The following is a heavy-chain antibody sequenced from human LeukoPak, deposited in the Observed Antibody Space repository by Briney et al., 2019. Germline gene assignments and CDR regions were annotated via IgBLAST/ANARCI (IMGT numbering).Heavy chain of an antibody. CDR1: GDSIGSYY. CDR3: ARRRYGDVYYFDL. CDR2: IYYTGST. V-gene: IGHV4-59*08. D-gene: IGHD3-16*01. Sequence: PSETLSLTCTVSGDSIGSYYWSWIRQPPGKGLEWIGYIYYTGSTNYNPSLKSRVTISVDTSKNQFSLRVKSVTAADTAVYCCARRRYGDVYYFDLWGPGTLVTVSS. J-gene: IGHJ4*02.